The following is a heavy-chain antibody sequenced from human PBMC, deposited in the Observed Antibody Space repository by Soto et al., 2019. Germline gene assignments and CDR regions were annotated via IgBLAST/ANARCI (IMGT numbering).Heavy chain of an antibody. V-gene: IGHV3-21*01. CDR3: ARDGPYSSSYPPDWFDP. CDR1: GFTFSSYS. D-gene: IGHD6-13*01. J-gene: IGHJ5*02. Sequence: PGGSLRLSCAASGFTFSSYSMNWVRQAPGKGLEWVSSISSSSSYIYYADSVKGRFTTSRDNAKNSLYLQMNSLRAEDTAVYFCARDGPYSSSYPPDWFDPWGQGTLVTVPS. CDR2: ISSSSSYI.